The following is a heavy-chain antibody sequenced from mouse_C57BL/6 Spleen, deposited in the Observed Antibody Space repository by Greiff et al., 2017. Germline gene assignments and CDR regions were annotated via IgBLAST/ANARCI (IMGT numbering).Heavy chain of an antibody. V-gene: IGHV5-17*01. CDR3: ARDYGPAWFAY. CDR2: ISSGSSTI. D-gene: IGHD1-1*01. Sequence: EVKLMESGGGLVKPGGSLKLSCAASGFTFSDYGMHWVRQAPEKGLEWVAYISSGSSTIYYADTVKGRFTISRDNAKNTLFLQMTSLRSEDTAMYYCARDYGPAWFAYWGQGTLVTVSA. CDR1: GFTFSDYG. J-gene: IGHJ3*01.